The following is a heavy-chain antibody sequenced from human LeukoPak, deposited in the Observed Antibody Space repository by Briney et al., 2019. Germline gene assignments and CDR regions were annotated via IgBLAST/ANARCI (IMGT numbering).Heavy chain of an antibody. J-gene: IGHJ3*02. D-gene: IGHD3-10*01. V-gene: IGHV5-51*01. CDR1: GYSFTSYW. CDR2: IYPGDSDT. CDR3: ATRYPATMVRGVHYAFDI. Sequence: GESLKISCKGSGYSFTSYWIGWVRQMPGKGLEWMGIIYPGDSDTRYSPSFQGQVTISADKSISTAYLQWSSLKASDTATYYCATRYPATMVRGVHYAFDIWGQGTMVTVSS.